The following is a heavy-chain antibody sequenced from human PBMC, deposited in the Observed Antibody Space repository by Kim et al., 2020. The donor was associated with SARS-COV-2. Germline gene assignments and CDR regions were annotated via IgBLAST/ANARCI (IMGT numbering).Heavy chain of an antibody. D-gene: IGHD4-17*01. J-gene: IGHJ4*02. CDR2: ISYDGSNK. V-gene: IGHV3-30*04. Sequence: GGSLRLSCAASGFTFSSYAMHWVRQAPGKGLEWVAVISYDGSNKYYADSVKGRFTISRDNSKNTLYLQMNSLRAEDTAVYYCARDEGDYGDYTIDYWGQGTLVTVSS. CDR1: GFTFSSYA. CDR3: ARDEGDYGDYTIDY.